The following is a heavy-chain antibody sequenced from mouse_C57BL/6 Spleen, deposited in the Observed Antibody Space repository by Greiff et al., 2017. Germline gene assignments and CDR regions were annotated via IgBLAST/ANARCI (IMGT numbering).Heavy chain of an antibody. CDR3: ARHEAYYGTLDY. Sequence: QVQLQQSGAELVKPGASVKLSCKASGYTFTEYTIHWVKQRSGQGLEWIGWFYPGRGSIKYNEKFKDKATLTADKSASPVYMALSRLTSEDSAVYFCARHEAYYGTLDYWGQGATLTVSS. D-gene: IGHD1-1*01. CDR2: FYPGRGSI. CDR1: GYTFTEYT. V-gene: IGHV1-62-2*01. J-gene: IGHJ2*01.